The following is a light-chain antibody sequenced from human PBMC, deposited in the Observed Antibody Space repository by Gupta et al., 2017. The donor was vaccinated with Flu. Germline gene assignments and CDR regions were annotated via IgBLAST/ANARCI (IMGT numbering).Light chain of an antibody. CDR2: DVS. Sequence: QSALTQPASVSASPGPSMTISCTGTSSDVGDYKNVSWYQQHPGKAPNLMIYDVSYRPSGVSHRFSGSKSGNTASLTISWLQAEDEADYYCSSYTSSNTLQVIFGGGTRLTVL. J-gene: IGLJ2*01. CDR1: SSDVGDYKN. CDR3: SSYTSSNTLQVI. V-gene: IGLV2-14*03.